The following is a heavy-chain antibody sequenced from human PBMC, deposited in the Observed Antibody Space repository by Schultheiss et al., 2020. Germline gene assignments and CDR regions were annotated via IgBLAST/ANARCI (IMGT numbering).Heavy chain of an antibody. V-gene: IGHV4-61*01. J-gene: IGHJ6*02. CDR3: AREGAYCGGDCYWDYYYYGMDV. CDR2: IYYSGST. Sequence: SQTLSLTCTVSGGSVSSGSYYWSWIRQPPGKGLEWIGYIYYSGSTNYNPSLKSRVTISVDTSKNQFSLKLSSVTAADTAVYYCAREGAYCGGDCYWDYYYYGMDVWGQGTTVTVSS. D-gene: IGHD2-21*01. CDR1: GGSVSSGSYY.